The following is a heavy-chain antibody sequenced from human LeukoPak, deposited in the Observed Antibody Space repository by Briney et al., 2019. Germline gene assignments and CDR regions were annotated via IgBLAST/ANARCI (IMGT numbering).Heavy chain of an antibody. CDR2: ISHDGSNK. CDR1: GFTFSSYG. Sequence: GRSLRLTCAASGFTFSSYGMHWVRQAPGKGLEWVAVISHDGSNKYYADSVKGRFTISRDNSKNTLYLQMNSLRAEDTAVYYCAKDWGRRAVAGDAFDIWGQGTMVTVSS. J-gene: IGHJ3*02. CDR3: AKDWGRRAVAGDAFDI. V-gene: IGHV3-30*18. D-gene: IGHD6-19*01.